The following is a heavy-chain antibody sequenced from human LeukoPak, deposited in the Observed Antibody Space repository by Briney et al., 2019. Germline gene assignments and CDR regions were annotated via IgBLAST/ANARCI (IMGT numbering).Heavy chain of an antibody. CDR1: GFTVSSNY. Sequence: GGSLRLSCAASGFTVSSNYMSWIRQAPGKGLEWVSYISSSGNTIYYADSVKGRFTISRDNAKNSLYLQMNSLRAEDTAVYYCARAPRIVVASSHFDYWGQGTLVTVSS. D-gene: IGHD6-19*01. CDR3: ARAPRIVVASSHFDY. J-gene: IGHJ4*02. CDR2: ISSSGNTI. V-gene: IGHV3-11*01.